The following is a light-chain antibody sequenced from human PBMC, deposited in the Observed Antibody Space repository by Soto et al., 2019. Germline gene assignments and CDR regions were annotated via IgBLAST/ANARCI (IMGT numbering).Light chain of an antibody. Sequence: DLQMTQSPSSLSASVGDRVTITCRASQSITSYLNWYQQKPGKAPKLLIYAASSLQSGVPSRFSGNGSGTDFTLTISSLQPEDFATYFCQQSYSTSPTFGQGTKVEIK. CDR3: QQSYSTSPT. J-gene: IGKJ1*01. CDR2: AAS. CDR1: QSITSY. V-gene: IGKV1-39*01.